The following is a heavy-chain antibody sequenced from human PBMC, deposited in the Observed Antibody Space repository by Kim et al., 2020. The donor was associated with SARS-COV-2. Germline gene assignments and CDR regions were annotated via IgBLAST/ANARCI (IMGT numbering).Heavy chain of an antibody. Sequence: SETLSLTCAVYGGSFSGYYWSWIRQPPGKGLEWIGEINHSGSTNYNPSLKSRVTISVDTSKNQFSLKLSSVTAADTAVYYCARGPLYSSSFFPNAFDIWGQGTMVTVSS. D-gene: IGHD6-13*01. J-gene: IGHJ3*02. CDR2: INHSGST. CDR3: ARGPLYSSSFFPNAFDI. CDR1: GGSFSGYY. V-gene: IGHV4-34*01.